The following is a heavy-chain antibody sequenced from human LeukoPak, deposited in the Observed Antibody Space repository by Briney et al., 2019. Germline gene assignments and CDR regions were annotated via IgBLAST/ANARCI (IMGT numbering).Heavy chain of an antibody. D-gene: IGHD4-17*01. CDR3: ARAIRFDYGDYGGSYFDY. V-gene: IGHV4-30-2*01. CDR1: GGSISSGGYS. Sequence: SQTLSLTCAVSGGSISSGGYSWSWIRQPPGKGLEWIGYIYHSGSTYYNPSLKSRVTISVDRSKNQFSLKLSSGTAADTAVYYCARAIRFDYGDYGGSYFDYWAREPWSPSPQ. CDR2: IYHSGST. J-gene: IGHJ4*02.